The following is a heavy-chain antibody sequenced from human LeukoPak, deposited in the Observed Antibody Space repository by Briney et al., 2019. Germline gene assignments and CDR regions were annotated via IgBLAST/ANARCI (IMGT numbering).Heavy chain of an antibody. J-gene: IGHJ4*02. CDR2: INHSGST. CDR3: ARRKVGGGSCPACYDY. V-gene: IGHV4-34*01. CDR1: GGSFSGYY. Sequence: SETLSLTCAVYGGSFSGYYWSWIRQPPGKRLEWIGEINHSGSTNYNPSLKSRVTISVDTSKNQFSLKLSSVTAADTAVYYCARRKVGGGSCPACYDYWGQGTLVTVSS. D-gene: IGHD2-15*01.